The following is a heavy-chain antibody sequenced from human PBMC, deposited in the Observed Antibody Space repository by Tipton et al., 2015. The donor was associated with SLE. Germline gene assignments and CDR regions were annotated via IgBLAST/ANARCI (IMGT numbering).Heavy chain of an antibody. CDR3: ARGRGGSDILPGRDYFDY. V-gene: IGHV4-59*12. J-gene: IGHJ4*02. CDR2: IYYSGST. Sequence: TLSLTCTVSGGSISSYYWSWIRQPPGKGLEWIGYIYYSGSTYHNPSLKSRVTISVDTSKNQFSLKLSSVTAADTAVYYCARGRGGSDILPGRDYFDYWGQGTLVTVSS. D-gene: IGHD3-9*01. CDR1: GGSISSYY.